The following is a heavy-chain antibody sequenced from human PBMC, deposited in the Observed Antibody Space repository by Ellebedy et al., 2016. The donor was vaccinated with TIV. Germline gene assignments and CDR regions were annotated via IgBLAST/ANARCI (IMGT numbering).Heavy chain of an antibody. CDR3: ARYRSIAAGEYDS. CDR2: IYPGDSDT. V-gene: IGHV5-51*01. Sequence: GESLKISCKGSGYTFNSYWLAWVRHMPGKGLEWMGTIYPGDSDTRYSPSFQGQVTISADKSISTAYLQWNSLRASDTAMYYCARYRSIAAGEYDSWGQGTLVTVSS. CDR1: GYTFNSYW. D-gene: IGHD6-13*01. J-gene: IGHJ4*02.